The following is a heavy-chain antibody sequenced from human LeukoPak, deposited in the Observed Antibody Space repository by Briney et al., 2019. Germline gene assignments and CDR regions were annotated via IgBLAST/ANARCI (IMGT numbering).Heavy chain of an antibody. CDR1: GYTFTKHA. J-gene: IGHJ3*02. Sequence: ASVKVSCKASGYTFTKHAMHWVRQAPGQRFEWLGWTETGNDDTTCSQEFQDRVTITRDTSANTVYMELSSLRSEDTAMYYCARGFQGTFDIWGQGTKVTVSS. CDR3: ARGFQGTFDI. D-gene: IGHD2-21*01. CDR2: TETGNDDT. V-gene: IGHV1-3*02.